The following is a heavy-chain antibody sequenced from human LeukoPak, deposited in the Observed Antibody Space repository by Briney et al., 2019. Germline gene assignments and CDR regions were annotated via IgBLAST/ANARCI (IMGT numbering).Heavy chain of an antibody. CDR1: GFTFSGYA. V-gene: IGHV3-23*01. CDR2: ISGSGGST. D-gene: IGHD2-2*02. J-gene: IGHJ4*02. Sequence: PGGSLRLSCVASGFTFSGYAMSWVRQAPGKGLEWVSTISGSGGSTYYADSVKGRFTISRDNSKNTLYLQMNSLRAEDTAVYYCARELGYCSSTSCYNFGGFDYWGQGTLVTVSS. CDR3: ARELGYCSSTSCYNFGGFDY.